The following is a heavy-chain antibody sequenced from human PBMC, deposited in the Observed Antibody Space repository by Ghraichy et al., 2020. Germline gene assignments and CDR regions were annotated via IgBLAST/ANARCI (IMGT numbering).Heavy chain of an antibody. CDR1: GFTVSSNY. CDR3: ARGGYPTYYFDY. D-gene: IGHD3-22*01. Sequence: GGSLRLSCAASGFTVSSNYMSWVRQAPGRGLEWVSVIYSGDATYYADFVKGRFTISRDNPKNTVYLQMNSLRAEDTAVYYCARGGYPTYYFDYWGQGTLVTVSS. V-gene: IGHV3-53*01. J-gene: IGHJ4*02. CDR2: IYSGDAT.